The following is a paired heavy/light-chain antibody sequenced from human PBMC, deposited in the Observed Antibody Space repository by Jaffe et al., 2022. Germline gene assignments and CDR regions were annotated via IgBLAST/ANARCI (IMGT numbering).Light chain of an antibody. Sequence: QAVVTQEPSLTVSPGGTVTLTCDSSTGPVTSSHYPYWFQQKPGQAPRALIFDTTNKQSWTPARFSGSLLGGKAALTLAGAQPDDEADYYCLLSYTNTYVFGGGTKLTVL. CDR3: LLSYTNTYV. CDR1: TGPVTSSHY. J-gene: IGLJ3*02. CDR2: DTT. V-gene: IGLV7-46*01.
Heavy chain of an antibody. CDR3: ATAGNIYSSHWFDY. J-gene: IGHJ4*02. D-gene: IGHD6-13*01. V-gene: IGHV3-48*01. Sequence: VQLVESGGGLLHPGGSLRLSCAASGLMFSTQDMVWVRQAPGKGLEWVSFISRTSAIIYYPGSVKGRFTVSRDNAKDSLYLQINGLRVEDTAVYYCATAGNIYSSHWFDYWGQGTLVTVSS. CDR1: GLMFSTQD. CDR2: ISRTSAII.